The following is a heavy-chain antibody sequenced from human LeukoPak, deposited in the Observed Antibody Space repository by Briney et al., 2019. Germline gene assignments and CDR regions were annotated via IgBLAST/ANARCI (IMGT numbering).Heavy chain of an antibody. V-gene: IGHV3-15*07. CDR2: IKSKTDGGTT. Sequence: GGSLRLSCVASGFTFSHYSMNWVRQAPGKGLEWVGRIKSKTDGGTTDYAAPVKGRFTISRDDSKNTLYLQMNSLKTEDTAVYYCTTDVVVAAIDGEGFDYWGQGTLVTVSS. J-gene: IGHJ4*02. CDR1: GFTFSHYS. CDR3: TTDVVVAAIDGEGFDY. D-gene: IGHD2-15*01.